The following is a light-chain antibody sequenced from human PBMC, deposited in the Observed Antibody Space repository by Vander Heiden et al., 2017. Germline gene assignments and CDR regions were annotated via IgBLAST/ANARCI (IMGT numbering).Light chain of an antibody. CDR3: QSYDSSLSGL. Sequence: QSVLTQQPSVSGAPAQRVTISCTGSSSNIGAGYDVHWYQQLPGTAPKLLIYGNSNRPSGVPDRFSGSKSGTSASLAITGLQAEDEADYYCQSYDSSLSGLFGTGTKVTVL. CDR1: SSNIGAGYD. V-gene: IGLV1-40*01. J-gene: IGLJ1*01. CDR2: GNS.